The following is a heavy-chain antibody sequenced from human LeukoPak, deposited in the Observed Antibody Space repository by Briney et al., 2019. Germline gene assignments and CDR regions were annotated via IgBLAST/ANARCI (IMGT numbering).Heavy chain of an antibody. CDR2: ISWNSGSI. CDR3: AKDIAAADPYYFDY. Sequence: SLRLSCAASGFTFDDYAMHWVRQAPGKGLEWVSGISWNSGSIGYADSVKGRFTISRDNAKNSLYLQMNSLRAEDTALYYCAKDIAAADPYYFDYWGQGTLVTVSS. V-gene: IGHV3-9*01. J-gene: IGHJ4*02. CDR1: GFTFDDYA. D-gene: IGHD6-13*01.